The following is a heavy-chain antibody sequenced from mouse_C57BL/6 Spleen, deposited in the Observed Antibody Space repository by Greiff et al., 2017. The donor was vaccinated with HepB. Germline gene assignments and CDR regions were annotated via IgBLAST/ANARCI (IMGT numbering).Heavy chain of an antibody. Sequence: EVKLEESGGGLVKPGGSLKLSCAASGFTFSSYAMSWVRQTPEKRLEWVATISDGGSYTYYPDNVKGRFTISRDNAKNNLYLQMSHLKSEDTAMYYCARDPLDGSSYSFDYWGQGTTLTVSS. CDR2: ISDGGSYT. CDR1: GFTFSSYA. J-gene: IGHJ2*01. D-gene: IGHD1-1*01. CDR3: ARDPLDGSSYSFDY. V-gene: IGHV5-4*01.